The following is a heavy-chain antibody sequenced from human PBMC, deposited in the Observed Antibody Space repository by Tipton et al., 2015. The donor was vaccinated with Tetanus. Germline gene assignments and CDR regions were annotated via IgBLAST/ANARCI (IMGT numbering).Heavy chain of an antibody. CDR2: SWYDGTDK. CDR1: GFIFSSYG. J-gene: IGHJ4*02. D-gene: IGHD2-15*01. V-gene: IGHV3-33*01. CDR3: AREAECSGGSCFCGDFDN. Sequence: SLRLSCAASGFIFSSYGIHWVRQAPGKGLEWVAVSWYDGTDKYYADSVKGRFTISRDNSKNTLYLQMNSLRAGDTAVYYCAREAECSGGSCFCGDFDNWGQGTQVTVSS.